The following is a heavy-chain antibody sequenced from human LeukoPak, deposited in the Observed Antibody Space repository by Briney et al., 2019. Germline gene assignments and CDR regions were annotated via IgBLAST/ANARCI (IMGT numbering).Heavy chain of an antibody. CDR2: INHSGST. Sequence: SETLSLTCAVYGGSFSGYYWSWIRQPPGKGLEWIGEINHSGSTNYNPSLKSRVTISVDTSKNQFSLKLSSVTAADTAVYYCARDPPSPRYCSGGSCYARSGNYGMDVWGQGTTVTVSS. J-gene: IGHJ6*02. CDR1: GGSFSGYY. CDR3: ARDPPSPRYCSGGSCYARSGNYGMDV. V-gene: IGHV4-34*01. D-gene: IGHD2-15*01.